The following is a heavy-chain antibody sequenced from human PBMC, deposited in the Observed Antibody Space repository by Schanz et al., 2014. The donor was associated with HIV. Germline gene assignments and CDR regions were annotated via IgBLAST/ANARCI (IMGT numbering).Heavy chain of an antibody. D-gene: IGHD2-15*01. CDR1: GFAVSSNF. V-gene: IGHV3-23*05. Sequence: EVQLLESGGGLVQPWGSLRLSCAASGFAVSSNFLNWVRQTPGKGLEWVSSISSSGTYIHYADSVKGRFTISRDNSKNTLYLQMNSLRAEDTAVYYCALSRPSGYGGSWYFDLWGRGTLVAVSS. CDR2: ISSSGTYI. J-gene: IGHJ2*01. CDR3: ALSRPSGYGGSWYFDL.